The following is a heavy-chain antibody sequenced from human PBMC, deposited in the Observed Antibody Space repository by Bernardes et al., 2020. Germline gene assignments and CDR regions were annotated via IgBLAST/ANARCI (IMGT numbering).Heavy chain of an antibody. CDR3: ARDLKEGGYYYGMDV. J-gene: IGHJ6*02. CDR2: VSGGSSSI. D-gene: IGHD3-16*01. V-gene: IGHV3-21*06. CDR1: GFTFSFYS. Sequence: GGSLRLSCAASGFTFSFYSMIWVRQAPGKGLAWVSSVSGGSSSIYYADSVKGRFTISRDNAKNSLYLHMNSLRVDDTAVYYCARDLKEGGYYYGMDVWGQGTTGTGSS.